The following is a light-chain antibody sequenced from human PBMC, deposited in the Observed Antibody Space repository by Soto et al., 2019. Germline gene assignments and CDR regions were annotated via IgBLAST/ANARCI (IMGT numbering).Light chain of an antibody. CDR3: LTWDNTLNGLV. V-gene: IGLV1-44*01. CDR1: TSNIAINT. Sequence: QAVVTQSPSASGTPGQRVTISCSGSTSNIAINTVLWYQHLPGTAPKLVIYSDRFSGSKSGTSASLAISGLQSEDEADYYCLTWDNTLNGLVFGGGTKLTVL. J-gene: IGLJ2*01.